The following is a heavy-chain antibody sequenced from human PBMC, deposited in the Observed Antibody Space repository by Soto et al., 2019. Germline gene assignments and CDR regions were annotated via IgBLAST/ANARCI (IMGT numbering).Heavy chain of an antibody. V-gene: IGHV3-7*01. CDR3: AIGHWLGC. D-gene: IGHD6-19*01. J-gene: IGHJ4*02. CDR1: GFTFSDYF. CDR2: IKQDGNER. Sequence: ELQLVDSGGALVQPGESLRLSCAGSGFTFSDYFMTWVRQAPGKGLEWVATIKQDGNERYYVDSVKGRFTISRDNAKNSLYLQMNALRAEDTAVYYCAIGHWLGCWGQGTMVTVSS.